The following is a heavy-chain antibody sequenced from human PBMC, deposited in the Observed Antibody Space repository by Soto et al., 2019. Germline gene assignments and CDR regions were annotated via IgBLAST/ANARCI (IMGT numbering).Heavy chain of an antibody. CDR3: AKAYSSGWDFFDY. Sequence: RXSCAASRFTFSTYPMNWVRQTPGKGLEWVSGISGGSGGGSTYYADSVKGRFTISRDSSKNTVYLQMNGLRAEDTAVYYCAKAYSSGWDFFDYWGQGTLVTVSS. V-gene: IGHV3-23*01. CDR1: RFTFSTYP. J-gene: IGHJ4*02. D-gene: IGHD6-19*01. CDR2: ISGGSGGGST.